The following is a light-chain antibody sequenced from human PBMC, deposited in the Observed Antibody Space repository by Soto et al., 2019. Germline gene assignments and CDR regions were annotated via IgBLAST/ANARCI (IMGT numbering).Light chain of an antibody. Sequence: IVLTQSPATLSLSPGERATLSCRASPSVSSYLAWYQQKPGKAPRLLIYDASNRATGIPARFSGIGSVTDFTLPIRSLEPEDFAVYYCQQRSNWYTFGQGTKLEIK. CDR2: DAS. J-gene: IGKJ2*01. V-gene: IGKV3-11*01. CDR1: PSVSSY. CDR3: QQRSNWYT.